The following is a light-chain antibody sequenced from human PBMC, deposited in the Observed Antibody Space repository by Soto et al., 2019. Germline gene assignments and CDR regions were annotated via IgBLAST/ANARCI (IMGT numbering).Light chain of an antibody. J-gene: IGKJ3*01. CDR1: QSVTNNF. CDR2: GAS. Sequence: IVWTQSPGTLSLSPGERATLSCGASQSVTNNFLAWYQQKPGQAPRLLIYGASSRATGVPDRFSGSGSGTDFTLTISRLEPGDFAVYYFQQDGTPLFTFGPRTKVDIK. CDR3: QQDGTPLFT. V-gene: IGKV3-20*01.